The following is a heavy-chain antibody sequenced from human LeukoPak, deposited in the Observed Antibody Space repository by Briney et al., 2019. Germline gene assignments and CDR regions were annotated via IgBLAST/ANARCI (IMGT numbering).Heavy chain of an antibody. D-gene: IGHD3-22*01. CDR3: ARRHYYYDRSGFYYYFDT. Sequence: GESLRISCKASEYSFTSYWIGWVRQMPGKGLEWVGNIQPGKIRYSPSFQGQVTLSADKSISTAYLQWSSLKASDTAMYYCARRHYYYDRSGFYYYFDTWGQGTQVTVTS. J-gene: IGHJ4*02. V-gene: IGHV5-51*01. CDR2: IQPGKI. CDR1: EYSFTSYW.